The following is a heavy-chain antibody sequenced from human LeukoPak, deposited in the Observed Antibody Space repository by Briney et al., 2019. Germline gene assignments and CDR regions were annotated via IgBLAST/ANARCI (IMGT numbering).Heavy chain of an antibody. CDR1: VGSFSCYY. D-gene: IGHD6-6*01. Sequence: SETLSLTCAVYVGSFSCYYWSWIRQPPGKGLEWIGEIHHSGSTNYNPSLKSRVTISVDTSKNQFSLKLSSVTAADTAVYYCARGFYDYSSSSFSFDYWGQGTLATVSS. J-gene: IGHJ4*02. V-gene: IGHV4-34*01. CDR2: IHHSGST. CDR3: ARGFYDYSSSSFSFDY.